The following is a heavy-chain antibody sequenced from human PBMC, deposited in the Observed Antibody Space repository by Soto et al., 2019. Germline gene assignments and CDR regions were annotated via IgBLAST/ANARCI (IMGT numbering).Heavy chain of an antibody. J-gene: IGHJ4*02. CDR3: AKDMYSSSWYFDY. V-gene: IGHV3-30*18. Sequence: GGSLRLSCAASGFTFSNYGMDWVRQAPGKGLEWVAVISNDGNNKYYADSVKGRFTISRDNSKNTLYLQMNSLRTEDTAVYYCAKDMYSSSWYFDYWGQGTLVTVSS. CDR2: ISNDGNNK. D-gene: IGHD6-13*01. CDR1: GFTFSNYG.